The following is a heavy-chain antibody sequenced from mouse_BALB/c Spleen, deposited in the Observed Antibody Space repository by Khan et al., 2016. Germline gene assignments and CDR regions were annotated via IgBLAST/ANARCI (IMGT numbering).Heavy chain of an antibody. CDR1: GYTFTNYG. CDR2: INTNTGEP. D-gene: IGHD2-1*01. V-gene: IGHV9-3*02. Sequence: QFQLVQSGPELKKPGETVKISCKASGYTFTNYGMNWVKQAPGKGLKWMGWINTNTGEPTYAEEFKGRFAFSLETSASTAYLQINNLKNEDTATCFCARYGTTYYFDYWGQGTTLTVSS. J-gene: IGHJ2*01. CDR3: ARYGTTYYFDY.